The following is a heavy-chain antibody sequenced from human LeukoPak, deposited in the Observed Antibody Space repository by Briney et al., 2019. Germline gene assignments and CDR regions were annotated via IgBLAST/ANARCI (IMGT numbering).Heavy chain of an antibody. CDR3: ARVRSGAAAGRWEIYYYYYYMDV. CDR1: GGSFSGYY. Sequence: SETLSLTCAVYGGSFSGYYWSWIRQPPGKGLEWIGEINHSGSTNYNPSLKSRVTISVDTSKNQFSLKLRSVTAADTAVYYCARVRSGAAAGRWEIYYYYYYMDVWGKGTTVTVSS. V-gene: IGHV4-34*01. D-gene: IGHD6-13*01. J-gene: IGHJ6*03. CDR2: INHSGST.